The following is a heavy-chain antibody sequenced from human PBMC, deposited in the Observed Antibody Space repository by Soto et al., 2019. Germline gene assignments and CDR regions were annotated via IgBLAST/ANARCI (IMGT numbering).Heavy chain of an antibody. J-gene: IGHJ4*02. CDR2: IYYSGST. D-gene: IGHD6-25*01. V-gene: IGHV4-31*03. Sequence: SETLSLTCTVSGGFISSGGYYWSWIRQHPGKGLEWIGYIYYSGSTYYNPSLKSRVTISVDTSKNQFSLKLSSVTAADTAVYYCARGYSSALTPWGQGTLVIVSS. CDR1: GGFISSGGYY. CDR3: ARGYSSALTP.